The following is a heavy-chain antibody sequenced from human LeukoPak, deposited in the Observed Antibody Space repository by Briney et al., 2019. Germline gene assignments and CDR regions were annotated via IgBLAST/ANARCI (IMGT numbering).Heavy chain of an antibody. J-gene: IGHJ4*02. CDR2: IKQDGSDK. D-gene: IGHD6-13*01. CDR1: GFTFSSYW. V-gene: IGHV3-7*01. Sequence: PGGSLRLSCTASGFTFSSYWMSWVSQAPGKGLEWVASIKQDGSDKFYVASVKGRFTISRDNAKNSLYLQMNSLRAEDTAVYYCARGGAAAARKRGVDYWGQGTLVTVSS. CDR3: ARGGAAAARKRGVDY.